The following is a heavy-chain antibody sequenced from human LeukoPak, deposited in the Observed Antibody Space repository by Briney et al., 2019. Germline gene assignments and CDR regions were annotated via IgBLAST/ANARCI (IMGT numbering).Heavy chain of an antibody. V-gene: IGHV3-43*02. CDR3: ANDIGARGGYDFWSAYYPIPNLHY. J-gene: IGHJ4*02. D-gene: IGHD3-3*01. Sequence: PGGSLRLSCAASGFTFDDYAMHWVREAPGKGLEWVSVISGGGGSTHYADSVKGRFAFSRDNSKNTLYLQLNRLRSEDTALYYFANDIGARGGYDFWSAYYPIPNLHYWGRGRLVTV. CDR2: ISGGGGST. CDR1: GFTFDDYA.